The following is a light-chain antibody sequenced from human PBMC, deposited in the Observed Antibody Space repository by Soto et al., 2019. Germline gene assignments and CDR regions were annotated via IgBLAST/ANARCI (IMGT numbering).Light chain of an antibody. Sequence: QSVLTQPPSASGTPGQRVTISCSGSSSNIGSNTVSWYQKLPQSAPKLLIYSNNQRPSGVPDRFSGSKSATSASLAISGLQSEDAADYYCAGWDASLNGRVFGGGTKLTVL. V-gene: IGLV1-44*01. J-gene: IGLJ3*02. CDR3: AGWDASLNGRV. CDR2: SNN. CDR1: SSNIGSNT.